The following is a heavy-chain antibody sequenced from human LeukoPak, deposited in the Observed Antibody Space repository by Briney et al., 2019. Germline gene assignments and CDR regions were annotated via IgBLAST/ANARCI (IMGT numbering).Heavy chain of an antibody. D-gene: IGHD3-3*01. CDR3: ARESLRFLEWQKLELLPFDY. CDR2: ISWNSGSI. Sequence: PGRSLRLSCAASGFTFDDYAMHWVQQAPGKGLEWVSGISWNSGSIGYGDSVKGRFTISRDNAKNSLYLQMNSLRAEDTAVYYCARESLRFLEWQKLELLPFDYWGQGTLVTVSS. J-gene: IGHJ4*02. CDR1: GFTFDDYA. V-gene: IGHV3-9*01.